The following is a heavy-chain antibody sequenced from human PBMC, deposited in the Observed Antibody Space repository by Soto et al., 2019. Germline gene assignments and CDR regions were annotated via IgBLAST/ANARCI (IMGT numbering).Heavy chain of an antibody. CDR2: IYYSGST. CDR3: AREGTYYHGSGFDP. V-gene: IGHV4-30-4*01. J-gene: IGHJ5*02. D-gene: IGHD3-10*01. Sequence: PSETLSLTCTVSGASIFSGDYYWSWIRQPPGKGLEWIGYIYYSGSTYYNPSLKSRFTISIDTSNNQFSLRLSSVTAADTAVYYCAREGTYYHGSGFDPWGQGTLVTVSS. CDR1: GASIFSGDYY.